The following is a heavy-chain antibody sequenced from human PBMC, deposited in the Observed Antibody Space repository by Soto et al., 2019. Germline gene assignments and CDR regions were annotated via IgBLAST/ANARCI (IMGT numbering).Heavy chain of an antibody. CDR2: ISSNGGST. Sequence: EVPLVESGGGLVQPGGSLRLSCAASGFTFSRYAMHWVRQAPGKGLEYVSAISSNGGSTYYANSVKGRFTISRDNSSDTLYLQMGSLRAEDMAVYYCARDTKSGSYSLDYWGQGTLVTVSS. CDR3: ARDTKSGSYSLDY. D-gene: IGHD1-26*01. CDR1: GFTFSRYA. J-gene: IGHJ4*02. V-gene: IGHV3-64*01.